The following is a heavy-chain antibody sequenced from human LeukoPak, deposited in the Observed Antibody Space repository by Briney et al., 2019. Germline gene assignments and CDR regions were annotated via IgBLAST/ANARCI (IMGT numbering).Heavy chain of an antibody. CDR3: ATAANTYYDFWSGYIG. CDR1: GYTLTELS. Sequence: GASVKVSCKVSGYTLTELSMHWVRQAPGKGLEWMGGFDPEDGETIYAQKFQGRVTMTEDTSTDTAYMELSSLRSEDTAVYYCATAANTYYDFWSGYIGWGQGNLVTVSS. J-gene: IGHJ4*02. CDR2: FDPEDGET. D-gene: IGHD3-3*01. V-gene: IGHV1-24*01.